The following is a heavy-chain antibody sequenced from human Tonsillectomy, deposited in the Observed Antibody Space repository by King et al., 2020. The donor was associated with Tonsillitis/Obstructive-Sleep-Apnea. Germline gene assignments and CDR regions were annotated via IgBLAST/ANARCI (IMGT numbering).Heavy chain of an antibody. CDR1: VFTGSSNY. Sequence: VQLVESGGGLIQPGGSLRLSCADSVFTGSSNYMTRVRQARVKGLEWVSVIYPCGDTGYADSVEGRFTVSRDNAKNPRYLQMNSLKVEDTAVYYCARDRLHNYFDPWGQGTLVTVSS. CDR3: ARDRLHNYFDP. CDR2: IYPCGDT. D-gene: IGHD6-6*01. V-gene: IGHV3-53*01. J-gene: IGHJ5*02.